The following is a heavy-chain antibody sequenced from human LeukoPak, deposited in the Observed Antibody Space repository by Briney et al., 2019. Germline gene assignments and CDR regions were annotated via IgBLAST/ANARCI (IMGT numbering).Heavy chain of an antibody. J-gene: IGHJ4*02. CDR1: GFTFSSYA. D-gene: IGHD2-2*01. CDR2: ISGSGGST. V-gene: IGHV3-23*01. CDR3: AEDLIVVVPAAMGIDY. Sequence: GGSLRLSCAASGFTFSSYAMSWVRQAPGKGLEWVSAISGSGGSTYYADSVKGRFTISRDNSKNTLYLQMNSLRAEDTAVYYCAEDLIVVVPAAMGIDYWGQGTLVTVSS.